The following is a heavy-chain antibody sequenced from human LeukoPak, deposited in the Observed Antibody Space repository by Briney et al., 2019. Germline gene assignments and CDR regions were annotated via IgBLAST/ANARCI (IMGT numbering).Heavy chain of an antibody. CDR1: GFTFSNYG. J-gene: IGHJ4*02. D-gene: IGHD4-17*01. CDR3: AKDHGDYALDY. CDR2: ISYDGSNK. Sequence: PGGSLRLSCAASGFTFSNYGMHWVRQAPGKGLEWVAVISYDGSNKYYADSVKGRFTISRDNSKNTLYLQMNSLRAEDTAVYYCAKDHGDYALDYWGQGTLVTVSS. V-gene: IGHV3-30*18.